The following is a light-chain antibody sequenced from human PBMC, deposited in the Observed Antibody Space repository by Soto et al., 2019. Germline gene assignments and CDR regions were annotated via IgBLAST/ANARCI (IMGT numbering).Light chain of an antibody. CDR2: GAS. CDR3: QQYGSSGT. J-gene: IGKJ1*01. CDR1: QSVSNNY. V-gene: IGKV3-20*01. Sequence: EIALTQSPGILSLSPGERATLSCRASQSVSNNYLAWYQQKPGQAPRLLIYGASNRATGIPDRFSGSGSGTDSTLTISRLEPEDFAVYYCQQYGSSGTFGQGTKVDIK.